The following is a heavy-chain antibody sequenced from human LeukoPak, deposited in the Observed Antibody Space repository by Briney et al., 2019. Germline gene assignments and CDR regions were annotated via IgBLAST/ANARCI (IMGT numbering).Heavy chain of an antibody. CDR2: IWHDGSHK. CDR3: ARENFGSGSYPDL. V-gene: IGHV3-33*01. D-gene: IGHD3-10*01. J-gene: IGHJ4*02. Sequence: GRSLRLSCAASGFAFNTYAMHWVRQAPGQGLEWVALIWHDGSHKFYSNSVRGQLTISRDNSKNTVSLQMNHLRPEDTAVYYCARENFGSGSYPDLWGQGPLVSVSS. CDR1: GFAFNTYA.